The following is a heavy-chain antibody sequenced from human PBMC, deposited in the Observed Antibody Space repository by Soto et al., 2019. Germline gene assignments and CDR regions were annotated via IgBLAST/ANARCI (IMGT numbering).Heavy chain of an antibody. D-gene: IGHD6-13*01. CDR1: GASITQYY. CDR3: ARGGGSPYHNHDFDF. Sequence: TSETLSLTCTVSGASITQYYWNWIRQSPGKRLEWIVSVSSTGSTVFNPSLTSRVTVSLDTSKNQFSLTLNSVTAADTAVYYCARGGGSPYHNHDFDFWGQGTLVTVPQ. CDR2: VSSTGST. V-gene: IGHV4-59*01. J-gene: IGHJ4*02.